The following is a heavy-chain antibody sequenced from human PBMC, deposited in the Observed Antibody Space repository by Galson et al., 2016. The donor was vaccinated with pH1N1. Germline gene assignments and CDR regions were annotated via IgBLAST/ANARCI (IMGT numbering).Heavy chain of an antibody. CDR2: ITASGGNT. Sequence: SLRLSCAASGFTFGSYAMSWVRQAPGKGLEWVSSITASGGNTYYADSVKGRFTISRDNSKNTLFLQMNSLRAEDTAVYYCVKRPTAATGPFEYWGQGTLVTVSS. CDR1: GFTFGSYA. CDR3: VKRPTAATGPFEY. J-gene: IGHJ4*02. D-gene: IGHD6-13*01. V-gene: IGHV3-23*01.